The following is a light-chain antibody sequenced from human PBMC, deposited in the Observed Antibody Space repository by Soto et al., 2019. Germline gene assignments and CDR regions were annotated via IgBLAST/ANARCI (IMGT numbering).Light chain of an antibody. CDR2: DAS. Sequence: EIVLTQSPGTLSLSPGERATLSCRASQSVSSNLAWYQQKPGQAPRLLIYDASSRATGIPDRFSGGGSGTDFTLTIRRLEPEDFAVYYCQQFSSYPLTFGGGTKVDIK. V-gene: IGKV3-20*01. CDR1: QSVSSN. CDR3: QQFSSYPLT. J-gene: IGKJ4*01.